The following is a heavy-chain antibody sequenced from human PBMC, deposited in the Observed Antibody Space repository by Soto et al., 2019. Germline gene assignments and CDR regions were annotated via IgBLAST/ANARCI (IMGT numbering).Heavy chain of an antibody. J-gene: IGHJ3*02. CDR2: IYPGDSDT. D-gene: IGHD5-12*01. CDR1: GYSFTTYW. CDR3: ARARVSTPRLEDPFDI. V-gene: IGHV5-51*01. Sequence: EVQLVQSGAVLRKPGESLKISCKGSGYSFTTYWLAWVRQMPGKGLEYMGIIYPGDSDTRYSPSFQGQVTISADKSVNTAYLQWTSLKASDTAIYYCARARVSTPRLEDPFDIWGQGTMVTVSS.